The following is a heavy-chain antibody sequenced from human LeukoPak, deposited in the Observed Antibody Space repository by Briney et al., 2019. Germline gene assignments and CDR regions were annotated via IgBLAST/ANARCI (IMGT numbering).Heavy chain of an antibody. CDR2: IIPILGIA. CDR3: ARCTIKQQLLDY. J-gene: IGHJ4*02. CDR1: GYTFTGYF. Sequence: SVKVSCKASGYTFTGYFMHWVRQAPGQGLEWMGRIIPILGIANYAQKFQGRVTITADKSTSTAYMELSSLRSEDTAVYYCARCTIKQQLLDYWGQGTLVTVSS. V-gene: IGHV1-69*02. D-gene: IGHD6-13*01.